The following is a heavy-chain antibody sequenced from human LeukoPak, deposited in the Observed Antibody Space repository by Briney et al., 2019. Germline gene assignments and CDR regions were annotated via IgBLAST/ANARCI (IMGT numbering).Heavy chain of an antibody. J-gene: IGHJ4*02. D-gene: IGHD3-9*01. CDR2: VNPNSGVT. V-gene: IGHV1-2*02. CDR1: GYTFTGYY. CDR3: ARDFIFYEILTGYYNLYYFDY. Sequence: GSSVKVSCKASGYTFTGYYMHWVRQAPGQGLEWMGWVNPNSGVTNDAQKFQGRVTMTRDTSISTAYMELSSLRSDDTAVYYCARDFIFYEILTGYYNLYYFDYWGQGTLVTVSS.